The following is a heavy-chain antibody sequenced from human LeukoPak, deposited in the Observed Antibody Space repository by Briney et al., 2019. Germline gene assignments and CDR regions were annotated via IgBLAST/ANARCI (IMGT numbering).Heavy chain of an antibody. V-gene: IGHV1-8*01. CDR1: GYTFTSYD. CDR2: MNPNSGNT. J-gene: IGHJ4*02. CDR3: ATVMVRGVIITQLTC. Sequence: ASVKVSCKASGYTFTSYDINWVRQATGQGLEWMGWMNPNSGNTGYAQKFQGRVTMTRNTSISTAYMELSSLRSEDTTMYYCATVMVRGVIITQLTCWGQGTLVTVSS. D-gene: IGHD3-10*01.